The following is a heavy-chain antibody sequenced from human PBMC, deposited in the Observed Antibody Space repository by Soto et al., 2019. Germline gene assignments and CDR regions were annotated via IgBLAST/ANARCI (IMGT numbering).Heavy chain of an antibody. D-gene: IGHD2-15*01. Sequence: SETLSLTCAVYGGSFSGYYWSWIRQPPGKGLEWIGYIYYSGSTNYNPSLKSRVTISVDTSKNQFSLELSSVTAADTAVYYCARATLPGYCSGGSCHDYWGQGTLVTVSS. CDR1: GGSFSGYY. CDR3: ARATLPGYCSGGSCHDY. J-gene: IGHJ4*02. V-gene: IGHV4-59*01. CDR2: IYYSGST.